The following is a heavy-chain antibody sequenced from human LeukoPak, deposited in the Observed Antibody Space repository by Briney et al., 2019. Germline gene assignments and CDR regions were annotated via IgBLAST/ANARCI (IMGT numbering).Heavy chain of an antibody. D-gene: IGHD4-17*01. V-gene: IGHV4-34*01. Sequence: KSSETLSLTCAVYGGSFSGYYWSWIRQPPGKGLEWIGEINHSGSTNYNPSLKSRVTISVDTSKNQFSLNLISVTAADTAVYYCARGHTAVTRHFDFWGQGTLVTVSS. CDR2: INHSGST. CDR3: ARGHTAVTRHFDF. CDR1: GGSFSGYY. J-gene: IGHJ4*02.